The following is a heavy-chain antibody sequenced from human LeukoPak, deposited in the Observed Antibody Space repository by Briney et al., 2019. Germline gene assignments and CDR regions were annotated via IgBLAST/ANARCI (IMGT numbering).Heavy chain of an antibody. D-gene: IGHD6-13*01. CDR1: GGSISSYY. J-gene: IGHJ3*02. CDR3: ARVDSSSWYGGAFDI. V-gene: IGHV4-4*07. Sequence: SETLSLTCTVSGGSISSYYWSWIRQPAGKGLEWIGRIYTSGSTNYNPSLKSRVTMSVDTSKNQFSLKLSSVTAADTAVYYCARVDSSSWYGGAFDIWGQGTMVTVSS. CDR2: IYTSGST.